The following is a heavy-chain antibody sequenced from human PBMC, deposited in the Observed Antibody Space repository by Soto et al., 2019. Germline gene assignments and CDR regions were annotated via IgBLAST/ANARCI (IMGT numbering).Heavy chain of an antibody. CDR2: ISGSGGST. J-gene: IGHJ4*02. CDR3: AKKIAAPPHGFDY. V-gene: IGHV3-23*01. D-gene: IGHD6-6*01. CDR1: GFTFSSYA. Sequence: VGSLRLSCAASGFTFSSYAMSWVRQAPGKGLEWVSAISGSGGSTYYADSVKGRFTISRDNSKNTLYLQMNSLRAEDTAVYYCAKKIAAPPHGFDYWGQGTLVTVSS.